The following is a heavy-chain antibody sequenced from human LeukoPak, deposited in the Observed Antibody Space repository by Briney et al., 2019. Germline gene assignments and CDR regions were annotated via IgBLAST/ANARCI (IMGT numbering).Heavy chain of an antibody. J-gene: IGHJ3*02. Sequence: ASVKVSCKVPGYTLAELSMHWVRQAPGKGLEWMGGFDPEDGETIYAQKFQGRVTMTEDTSTDTAYMELSSLRSEDTAVYYCARELPGIQQHGAFDIWGQGTMVTVSS. CDR2: FDPEDGET. CDR1: GYTLAELS. D-gene: IGHD5-18*01. CDR3: ARELPGIQQHGAFDI. V-gene: IGHV1-24*01.